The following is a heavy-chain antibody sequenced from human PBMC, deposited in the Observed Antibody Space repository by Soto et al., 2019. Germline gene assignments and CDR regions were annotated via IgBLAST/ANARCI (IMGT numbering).Heavy chain of an antibody. Sequence: SETLSLTCTVSGGSVISNSYYWNWIRQPPGKGLERIGYIYYSGSTNYNPSLKSRVTISVDTSKNHFSLKLSSVTAADTAVYYCARAPYAVTIFGVGYYFGYWGRRTLVTVSS. CDR2: IYYSGST. V-gene: IGHV4-61*03. CDR1: GGSVISNSYY. D-gene: IGHD3-3*01. J-gene: IGHJ4*02. CDR3: ARAPYAVTIFGVGYYFGY.